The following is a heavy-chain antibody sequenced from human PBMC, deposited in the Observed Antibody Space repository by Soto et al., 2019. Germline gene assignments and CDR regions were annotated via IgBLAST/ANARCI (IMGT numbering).Heavy chain of an antibody. D-gene: IGHD6-6*01. Sequence: TGGSLRLSCAASGFTFSSYAMSWVRQAPGKGLEWVSAISGSGGSTYYADSVKGRFTISRDNSRNTLYLQMNSLRAEDTAVYYCAKDQSIAARLVELSYWGQGTLVTVSS. J-gene: IGHJ4*02. CDR2: ISGSGGST. V-gene: IGHV3-23*01. CDR3: AKDQSIAARLVELSY. CDR1: GFTFSSYA.